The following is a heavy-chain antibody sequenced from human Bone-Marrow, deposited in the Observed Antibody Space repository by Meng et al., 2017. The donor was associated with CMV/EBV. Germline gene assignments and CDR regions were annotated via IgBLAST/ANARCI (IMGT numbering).Heavy chain of an antibody. V-gene: IGHV4-39*07. CDR2: IYYSGST. J-gene: IGHJ4*02. CDR1: GGSISSSSYY. Sequence: SETLSLTCTVSGGSISSSSYYWGWIRQPPGKGLEWIGSIYYSGSTYYNPSLKSRVTISVDTSKNQFSLKLSSVTAADTAVYYCARGYCSSTSCYTMRDWGQGTLVTVSS. CDR3: ARGYCSSTSCYTMRD. D-gene: IGHD2-2*02.